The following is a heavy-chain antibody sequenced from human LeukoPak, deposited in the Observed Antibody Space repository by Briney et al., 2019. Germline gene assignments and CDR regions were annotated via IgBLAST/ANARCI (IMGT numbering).Heavy chain of an antibody. CDR1: GGSISSRGYY. Sequence: SETLSLTCTVSGGSISSRGYYWGWIRQPPGKGLEWIGNIYYSGSTYYNPSLRSRVTISEDTSKNQFSLKLSSVTAADTAVYYCARQLRYSSGWYSGFWYYFDYWGQGTLVTVSS. D-gene: IGHD6-19*01. CDR3: ARQLRYSSGWYSGFWYYFDY. J-gene: IGHJ4*02. CDR2: IYYSGST. V-gene: IGHV4-39*01.